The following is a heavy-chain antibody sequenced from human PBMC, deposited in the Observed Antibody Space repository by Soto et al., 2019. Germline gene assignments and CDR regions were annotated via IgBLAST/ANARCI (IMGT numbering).Heavy chain of an antibody. CDR3: ARDGSRSSGGRDFEI. D-gene: IGHD6-6*01. V-gene: IGHV4-31*03. Sequence: PSETLSLTCTVSGGSISIGGYYWSWIRQHPGKGLEWIGYIYYSGSTYYNPSLKSRVTISVDTSKNQFSLKLSSVTAADTAVYYCARDGSRSSGGRDFEIGGQGTMVTVSS. J-gene: IGHJ3*02. CDR1: GGSISIGGYY. CDR2: IYYSGST.